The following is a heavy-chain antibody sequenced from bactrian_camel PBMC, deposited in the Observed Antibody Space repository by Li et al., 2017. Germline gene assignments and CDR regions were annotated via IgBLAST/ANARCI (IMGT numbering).Heavy chain of an antibody. CDR1: GFTSNNCG. CDR2: IDTVGNT. V-gene: IGHV3S9*01. J-gene: IGHJ4*01. CDR3: AEAPYRDGFSTKC. Sequence: HVQLVESGGDSVQAGGSLSLSCTAPGFTSNNCGMSWYRQVAGKRREWVSWIDTVGNTMYADSVKGRFTISHDKSKNTAYLQMNDLKPEDTAMYYCAEAPYRDGFSTKCRGQGTQVTVS. D-gene: IGHD4*01.